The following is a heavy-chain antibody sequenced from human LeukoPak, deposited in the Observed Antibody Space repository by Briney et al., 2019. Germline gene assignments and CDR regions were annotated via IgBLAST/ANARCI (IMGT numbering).Heavy chain of an antibody. CDR3: ASVWRALGYTIDY. J-gene: IGHJ4*02. CDR2: IWYDGSNK. V-gene: IGHV3-33*01. Sequence: GGSLRLSCAASGITFRNYGMHWVRQAPGKGLEWVAIIWYDGSNKYYADSVKGRFTISRDNSKNTLYLQMNSLRVEDTAVYYCASVWRALGYTIDYWGLGTQVAVSS. CDR1: GITFRNYG. D-gene: IGHD5-18*01.